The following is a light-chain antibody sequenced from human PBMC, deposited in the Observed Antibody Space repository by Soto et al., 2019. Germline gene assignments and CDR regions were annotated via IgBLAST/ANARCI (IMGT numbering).Light chain of an antibody. CDR1: SSDVGGYNF. V-gene: IGLV2-14*03. J-gene: IGLJ3*02. CDR2: EVL. Sequence: QSALTQPASVSGSPGQSITISCTGTSSDVGGYNFVSWYQQHPGNAPKLIIHEVLNRPSGVSSRFPGSKSGNTASLTISGLQAEDDAVYYCCSHSASIHWVFGGGTKLTVL. CDR3: CSHSASIHWV.